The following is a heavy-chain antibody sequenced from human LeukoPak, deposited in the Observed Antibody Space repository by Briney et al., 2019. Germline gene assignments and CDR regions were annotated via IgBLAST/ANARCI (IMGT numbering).Heavy chain of an antibody. J-gene: IGHJ4*02. Sequence: PSETLSLTCTVSGVSFTNHYWSWIRQPAGKGLEWIGLIYYSVTTNYNPSLKSRVSMSVDTSKNQFSLKVNSVTAADTAVYYCASYSPDWDFDYWGQGTLVTVSS. D-gene: IGHD3/OR15-3a*01. CDR3: ASYSPDWDFDY. CDR1: GVSFTNHY. V-gene: IGHV4-4*07. CDR2: IYYSVTT.